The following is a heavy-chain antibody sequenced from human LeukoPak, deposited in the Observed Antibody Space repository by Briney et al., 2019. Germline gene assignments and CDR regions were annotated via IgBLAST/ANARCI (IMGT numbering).Heavy chain of an antibody. CDR3: ARDISGYYYFDY. D-gene: IGHD3-22*01. Sequence: GGSLRLSCEVSGFTFSNYGMHWVRQAPGKGLEWVAVIWYDGSNKYYADSVKGRFIISRDNSKNTLYLQMNSLRAEDTAVYYCARDISGYYYFDYWGQGTLVTVSS. V-gene: IGHV3-33*08. CDR1: GFTFSNYG. J-gene: IGHJ4*02. CDR2: IWYDGSNK.